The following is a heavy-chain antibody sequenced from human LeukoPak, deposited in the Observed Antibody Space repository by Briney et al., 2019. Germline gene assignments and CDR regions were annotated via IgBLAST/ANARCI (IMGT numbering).Heavy chain of an antibody. CDR1: GFTFSSYE. V-gene: IGHV3-48*03. CDR2: ISSSGSSV. J-gene: IGHJ3*01. D-gene: IGHD6-13*01. Sequence: GGSLRLSCAASGFTFSSYEMNWVRQAPGQRLEWVSYISSSGSSVYYADSVRGRFTISRDNAKNSLYLQMNSLRAEDTAVYYCARGPFVLIAAAANDAFDVWGQGTVVTVSS. CDR3: ARGPFVLIAAAANDAFDV.